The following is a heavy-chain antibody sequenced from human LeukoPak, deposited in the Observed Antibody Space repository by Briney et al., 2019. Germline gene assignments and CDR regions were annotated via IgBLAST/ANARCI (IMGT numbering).Heavy chain of an antibody. CDR3: AKAEWEVLLLNY. CDR2: ISGSGGST. CDR1: GFTFSSYA. D-gene: IGHD1-26*01. Sequence: GGSLRLSCAASGFTFSSYAMSWVRQAPGKGLEWVSAISGSGGSTYYADCVKGRFTISRDNSKNTLYLQMNSLRAEDTAVYYCAKAEWEVLLLNYWGQGTLVTVSS. V-gene: IGHV3-23*01. J-gene: IGHJ4*02.